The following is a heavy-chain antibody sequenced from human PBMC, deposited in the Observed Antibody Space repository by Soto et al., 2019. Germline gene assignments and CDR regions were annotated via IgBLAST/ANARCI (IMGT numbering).Heavy chain of an antibody. V-gene: IGHV1-2*02. CDR1: GYTFTGYY. D-gene: IGHD6-19*01. CDR2: INPNSGGT. J-gene: IGHJ6*02. CDR3: ARDSSCGGGHHYHYYVMDV. Sequence: SSVKVSCTSSGYTFTGYYMHWVRQAPGQGLEWMGWINPNSGGTNYAQKFQGRVTMTRDTSISTAYMELSRLRSDDTAVYYCARDSSCGGGHHYHYYVMDVCGQDSTVTVSS.